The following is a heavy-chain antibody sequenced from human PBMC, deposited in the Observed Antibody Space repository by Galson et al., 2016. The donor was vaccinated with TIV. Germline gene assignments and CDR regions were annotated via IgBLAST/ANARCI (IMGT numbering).Heavy chain of an antibody. CDR2: IKEDGSTI. D-gene: IGHD2-2*01. J-gene: IGHJ4*02. CDR1: GFTFNNYW. V-gene: IGHV3-7*01. Sequence: SLRLSCAVSGFTFNNYWMSWVRQAPGKGLEWVANIKEDGSTIYYVDSVEGRFTISRDNVKNSLYLQMNSLRAEDTAMYYCARDHSYQSFYYWGQGTLVTVSS. CDR3: ARDHSYQSFYY.